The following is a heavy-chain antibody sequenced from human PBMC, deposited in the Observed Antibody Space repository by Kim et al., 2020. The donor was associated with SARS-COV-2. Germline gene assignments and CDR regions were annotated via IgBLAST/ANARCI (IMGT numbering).Heavy chain of an antibody. Sequence: SETLSLTCTVSGGSISSSSYYWGWIRQPPGKGLEWIGSIYYSGSTYYNPSLKSRVTISVDTSKNQFSLKLSSVTAADTAVYYCARAEEYVWGSICDYWGQGTLVTVSS. D-gene: IGHD3-16*01. V-gene: IGHV4-39*01. CDR1: GGSISSSSYY. CDR3: ARAEEYVWGSICDY. CDR2: IYYSGST. J-gene: IGHJ4*02.